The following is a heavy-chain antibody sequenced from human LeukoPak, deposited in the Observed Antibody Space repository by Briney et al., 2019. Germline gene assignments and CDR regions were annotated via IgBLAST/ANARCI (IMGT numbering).Heavy chain of an antibody. V-gene: IGHV3-23*01. CDR3: AKDGLYYDGSEHVYYFDS. J-gene: IGHJ4*02. Sequence: PGGSLRLSCAASGFTFCMSAMTWVRQGPGTGLEFVASIIYSGGATYYADSVKGRFTISRDNSKNTLYLQMNSLRAEDTALYYCAKDGLYYDGSEHVYYFDSWGQGTLVTVSS. D-gene: IGHD3-22*01. CDR1: GFTFCMSA. CDR2: IIYSGGAT.